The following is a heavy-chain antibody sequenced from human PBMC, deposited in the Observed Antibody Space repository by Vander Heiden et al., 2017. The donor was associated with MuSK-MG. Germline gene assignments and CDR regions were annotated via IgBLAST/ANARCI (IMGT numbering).Heavy chain of an antibody. CDR3: ARVTTVTTRTGNWFDP. CDR2: INPNSGGT. CDR1: GYTFTGYY. D-gene: IGHD4-17*01. V-gene: IGHV1-2*02. J-gene: IGHJ5*02. Sequence: QVQLVQSGAEVKKPGASVKVSCKASGYTFTGYYMHWVRQAPGQGLEWMGWINPNSGGTNYAQKFQGRVTMTRDTSISTAYMELSRLRSDDTAVYYCARVTTVTTRTGNWFDPWGQGTLVTVSS.